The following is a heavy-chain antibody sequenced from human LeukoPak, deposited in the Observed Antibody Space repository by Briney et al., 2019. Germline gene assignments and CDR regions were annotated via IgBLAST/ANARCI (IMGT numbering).Heavy chain of an antibody. D-gene: IGHD6-13*01. CDR1: GGSISSSSYS. CDR2: IYYTGST. J-gene: IGHJ6*03. CDR3: ARERNAYSSSWYVYYYYYMDV. Sequence: PSETLSLTCTVSGGSISSSSYSWGWIRQPPGKGLEWIGNIYYTGSTYYNPSLKSRVTISVDTSKNQFSLKLSSVTAADTAVYYCARERNAYSSSWYVYYYYYMDVWGKGTTVTISS. V-gene: IGHV4-39*07.